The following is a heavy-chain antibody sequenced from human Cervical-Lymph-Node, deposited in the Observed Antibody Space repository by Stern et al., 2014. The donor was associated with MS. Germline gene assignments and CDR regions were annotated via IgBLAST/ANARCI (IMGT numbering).Heavy chain of an antibody. CDR3: ASCSSSGYCCFDFDY. Sequence: VQLVESGAEVKKPGSSVKVSCKASGGTFSSYAISWVRQAPGQGLEWMGGIIPIFGTANYAQKFQGRVTITADESTSTAYMELSSLRSEDTAVYYCASCSSSGYCCFDFDYWGQGTLVTVSS. V-gene: IGHV1-69*01. D-gene: IGHD3-22*01. CDR1: GGTFSSYA. CDR2: IIPIFGTA. J-gene: IGHJ4*02.